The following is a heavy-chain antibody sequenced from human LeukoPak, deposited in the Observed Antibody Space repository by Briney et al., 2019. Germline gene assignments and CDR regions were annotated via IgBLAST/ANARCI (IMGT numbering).Heavy chain of an antibody. CDR3: AKALHYYDSSGYLY. CDR2: ISGSGGST. D-gene: IGHD3-22*01. CDR1: GITFXSYA. Sequence: GGSLRLSCAAYGITFXSYAMSWVRQAPXXXLEWVSAISGSGGSTYYADSVKGRFTISRDNSKNTLYLQTNSLRAEDTAVYYCAKALHYYDSSGYLYWGQGTLVTVSS. J-gene: IGHJ4*02. V-gene: IGHV3-23*01.